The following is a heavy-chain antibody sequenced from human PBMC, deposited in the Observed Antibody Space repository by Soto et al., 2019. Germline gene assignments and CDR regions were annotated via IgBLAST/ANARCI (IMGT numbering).Heavy chain of an antibody. CDR1: GGSISSYY. CDR3: ARLSSSWPYYFDY. CDR2: IYYSGST. Sequence: SETLSLTCTVSGGSISSYYWSWIRQPPGKGLEWIGYIYYSGSTNYNPSLKSRVTISVDTSKNQFSLKLSSVTAADTAVYYCARLSSSWPYYFDYWGQGTLVTVSS. D-gene: IGHD6-13*01. J-gene: IGHJ4*02. V-gene: IGHV4-59*08.